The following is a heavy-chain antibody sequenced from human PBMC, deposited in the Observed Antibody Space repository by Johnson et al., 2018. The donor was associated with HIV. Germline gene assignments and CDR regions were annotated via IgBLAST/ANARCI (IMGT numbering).Heavy chain of an antibody. V-gene: IGHV3-30-3*01. CDR3: AREQGSGSYSIHAFDI. J-gene: IGHJ3*02. CDR1: GFTFSSYA. D-gene: IGHD1-26*01. CDR2: ISYDGSNK. Sequence: VQLVESGGGVVQPGRSLRLSCAASGFTFSSYAMHWVRQAPGKGLEWVAVISYDGSNKYYADSVKGRGTISRDNSKNTLYLQMNSLRAEDTAVYYCAREQGSGSYSIHAFDIWGQGTMVTVSS.